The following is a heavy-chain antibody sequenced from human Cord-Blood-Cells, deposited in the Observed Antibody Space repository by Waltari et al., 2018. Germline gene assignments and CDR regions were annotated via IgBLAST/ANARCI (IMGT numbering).Heavy chain of an antibody. V-gene: IGHV4-39*01. CDR3: ARHEGMWFDP. J-gene: IGHJ5*02. D-gene: IGHD3-10*01. CDR2: IYYSGST. Sequence: QLQLQESGPGLVKPSETLSLTCTVSGGSISSSSSYWGWIRQPPGKGLEWMGSIYYSGSTYYNPSLKSRVTISVDTSKNQFSLKLSSVTAADTAVYYCARHEGMWFDPWGQGTLVTVSS. CDR1: GGSISSSSSY.